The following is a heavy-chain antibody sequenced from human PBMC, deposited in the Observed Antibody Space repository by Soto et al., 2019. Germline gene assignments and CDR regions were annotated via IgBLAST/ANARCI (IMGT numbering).Heavy chain of an antibody. Sequence: EVQLVESGGGLVQPGGSLRLSCAASGFTFSSYDMHWVRQPTGKGLEWVSVIGPGGDTYYPGSVKGRFTISRDNAKNSLYLQMNSLTAGDTAVYYCSRTRWDCSTGSCHPNFDHWGQGTRVTVSS. CDR3: SRTRWDCSTGSCHPNFDH. CDR1: GFTFSSYD. V-gene: IGHV3-13*01. J-gene: IGHJ4*02. CDR2: IGPGGDT. D-gene: IGHD2-15*01.